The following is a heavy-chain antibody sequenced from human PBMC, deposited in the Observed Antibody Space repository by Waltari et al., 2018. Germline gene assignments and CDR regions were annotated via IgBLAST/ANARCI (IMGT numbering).Heavy chain of an antibody. CDR1: GDSISNHF. V-gene: IGHV4-59*11. CDR2: IHYSGTT. Sequence: QVQVQESGPGLVKPSETVSLTCTVSGDSISNHFWTWIRQPPEKGLEWIGNIHYSGTTKYKPSLKSRVAISLDTSKNHLSLRLDSVTAADTALYFCVRGKLGFCTGSSCHLDLWGRGTLVTVSA. D-gene: IGHD2-8*02. CDR3: VRGKLGFCTGSSCHLDL. J-gene: IGHJ5*02.